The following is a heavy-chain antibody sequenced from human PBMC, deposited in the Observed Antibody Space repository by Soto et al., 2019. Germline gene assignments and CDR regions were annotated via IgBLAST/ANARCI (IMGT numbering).Heavy chain of an antibody. Sequence: SVKVSCKASGFTFTSSAVQWVRQARGQRLEWIGWIVVGSGNTNYAQKFQERVTITRDMSTSTAYMELSSLRSEDTAVYYCAATAYDFWSGYYHDSYYYGMDVWGQGTTVTVSS. CDR2: IVVGSGNT. V-gene: IGHV1-58*01. J-gene: IGHJ6*02. D-gene: IGHD3-3*01. CDR1: GFTFTSSA. CDR3: AATAYDFWSGYYHDSYYYGMDV.